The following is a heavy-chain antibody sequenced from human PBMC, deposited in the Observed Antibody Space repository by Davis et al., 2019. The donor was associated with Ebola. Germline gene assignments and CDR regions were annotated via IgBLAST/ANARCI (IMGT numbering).Heavy chain of an antibody. Sequence: SVKVSCKASGGTFSRYGINWVRQAPGQGLEWMGGIIPIFGTANYAQKFQGRVTITADESTSTAYMELSSLRSEDTAVYYCARGQSIVVVPAAMDNYGMDVWGQGTTVTVSS. D-gene: IGHD2-2*01. J-gene: IGHJ6*02. CDR2: IIPIFGTA. CDR1: GGTFSRYG. V-gene: IGHV1-69*13. CDR3: ARGQSIVVVPAAMDNYGMDV.